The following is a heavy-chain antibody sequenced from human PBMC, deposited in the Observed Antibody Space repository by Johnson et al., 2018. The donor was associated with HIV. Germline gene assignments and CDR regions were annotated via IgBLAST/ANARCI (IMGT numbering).Heavy chain of an antibody. J-gene: IGHJ3*02. CDR1: GFTFSSYA. CDR3: TKDRTNWGYDAFDI. V-gene: IGHV3-30*04. CDR2: ISYDGSNK. D-gene: IGHD7-27*01. Sequence: QVQLVESGGGVVQPGRSLRLSCAASGFTFSSYAMHWVRQAPGKGLEWVAVISYDGSNKYYANSVKGRFTIFRDNSENTMYLQMNRLRADDTAVYFCTKDRTNWGYDAFDIWGQGT.